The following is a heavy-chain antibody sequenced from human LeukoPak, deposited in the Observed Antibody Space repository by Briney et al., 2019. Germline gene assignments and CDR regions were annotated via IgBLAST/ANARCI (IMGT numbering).Heavy chain of an antibody. CDR2: ISYSGST. Sequence: SETLSLTCTVSGGSISSYYWSWIRQPPGKGPEWIGYISYSGSTNYNPSLKSRVAISVDTSKNQFSLKLTSVTAADTAVYYCARHSICFDPWGQGTLVTVSS. CDR1: GGSISSYY. CDR3: ARHSICFDP. V-gene: IGHV4-59*08. J-gene: IGHJ5*02.